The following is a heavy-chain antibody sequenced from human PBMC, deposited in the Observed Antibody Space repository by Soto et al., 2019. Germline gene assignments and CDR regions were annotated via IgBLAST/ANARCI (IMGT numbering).Heavy chain of an antibody. CDR3: ARHFYDSSGYYPFDY. Sequence: ASVKVSCKASGGTFSSYAISWVRQAPGQGLEWMGGIIPILGTANYAQKFQGRVTITADESTSTAYMELSSLRSEDTAVYYCARHFYDSSGYYPFDYWGQGTLVTVSA. J-gene: IGHJ4*02. D-gene: IGHD3-22*01. CDR1: GGTFSSYA. V-gene: IGHV1-69*13. CDR2: IIPILGTA.